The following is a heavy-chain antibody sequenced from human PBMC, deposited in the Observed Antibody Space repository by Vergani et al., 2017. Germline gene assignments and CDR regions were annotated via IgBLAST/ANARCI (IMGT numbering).Heavy chain of an antibody. D-gene: IGHD5-12*01. CDR2: IIPIFGTA. CDR1: GGTFSSYA. CDR3: ARGRQGVDSDNYYFDY. Sequence: QVQLVQSGAEVKKPGSSVKVSCKASGGTFSSYAISWVRQAPGQGLEWMGGIIPIFGTANYAQKFQGRVTITADKSTGTAYMELSSLRSEAPAVYYCARGRQGVDSDNYYFDYWGQGTLVTVSS. J-gene: IGHJ4*02. V-gene: IGHV1-69*06.